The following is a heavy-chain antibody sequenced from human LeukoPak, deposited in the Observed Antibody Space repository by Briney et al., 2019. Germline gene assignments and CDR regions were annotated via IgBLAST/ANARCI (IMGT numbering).Heavy chain of an antibody. J-gene: IGHJ4*02. CDR2: ISYDGSNK. D-gene: IGHD3-22*01. CDR1: GFTFSSYA. Sequence: GGSLRLSCAASGFTFSSYAMHWVRQAPGKGLEWVAVISYDGSNKYYADSVKGRFTISRDNSKNTLYLQMNSLRAEDTAVYYCARAITMIVVVQGYWGQGTLVTVSS. V-gene: IGHV3-30-3*01. CDR3: ARAITMIVVVQGY.